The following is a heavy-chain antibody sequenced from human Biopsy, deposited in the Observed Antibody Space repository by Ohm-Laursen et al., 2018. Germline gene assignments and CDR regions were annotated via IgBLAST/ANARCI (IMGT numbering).Heavy chain of an antibody. J-gene: IGHJ3*02. Sequence: SLRLSCSASGFTFSDYYMSWIRQAPGKGLEWVSYISSSGSTIYYADSVKGRFTISRDNAKNSLCLQMNSLRAEDTAVYYCARGNYYYDSSGLESYDAFDIWGQGTMVTVSS. CDR3: ARGNYYYDSSGLESYDAFDI. D-gene: IGHD3-22*01. V-gene: IGHV3-11*01. CDR1: GFTFSDYY. CDR2: ISSSGSTI.